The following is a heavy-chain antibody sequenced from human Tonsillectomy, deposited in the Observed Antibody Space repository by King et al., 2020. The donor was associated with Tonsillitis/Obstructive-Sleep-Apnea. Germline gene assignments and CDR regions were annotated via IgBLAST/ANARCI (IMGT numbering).Heavy chain of an antibody. V-gene: IGHV3-48*02. CDR2: IKSTSDII. CDR1: GFTFNTYS. J-gene: IGHJ4*02. Sequence: VQLVKSGGGLVQPGGSLRLSCAASGFTFNTYSMNWVRQAPGKGLEWVSYIKSTSDIIYYADSVKGRFTIYRDNAKNSLYLKMNSLRDEDTAVYYCARSLTFDYWGQGTLVTVSS. CDR3: ARSLTFDY.